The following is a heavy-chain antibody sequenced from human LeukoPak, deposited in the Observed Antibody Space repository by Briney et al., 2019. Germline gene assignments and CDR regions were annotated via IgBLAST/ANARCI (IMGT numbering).Heavy chain of an antibody. Sequence: SVKVSCKASGGTFSSYAISWVRQAPGQGLEWMGGIIPIFGTANYAQKFQGRVTITTDESTSTAYMELSSLRSEDTAVYYCARDSRSTMVRGVNWYFDLWGRGTLVTVSS. CDR1: GGTFSSYA. D-gene: IGHD3-10*01. J-gene: IGHJ2*01. V-gene: IGHV1-69*05. CDR3: ARDSRSTMVRGVNWYFDL. CDR2: IIPIFGTA.